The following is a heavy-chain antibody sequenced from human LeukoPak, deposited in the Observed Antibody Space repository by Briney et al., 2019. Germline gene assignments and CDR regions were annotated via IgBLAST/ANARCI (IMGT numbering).Heavy chain of an antibody. J-gene: IGHJ4*02. CDR1: GLPFSNAW. CDR3: ARGSWADY. D-gene: IGHD1-26*01. CDR2: ISDSGSTR. V-gene: IGHV3-48*02. Sequence: GGSLRLSCVASGLPFSNAWLNWVRQTPGKGLEWVSYISDSGSTRYYADSVKGRFTISRDNAKNSLYLQMNSLRDDDTAVYYCARGSWADYWGQGTLVTVSS.